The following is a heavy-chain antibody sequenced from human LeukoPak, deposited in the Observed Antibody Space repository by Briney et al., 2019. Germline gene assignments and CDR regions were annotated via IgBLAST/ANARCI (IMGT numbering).Heavy chain of an antibody. CDR1: GCTFSSYA. Sequence: ASVKVSCKASGCTFSSYAISWVRQAPGKGLEWMGGIIPIVGAANYAQKFQGRVTITADKSTNTAYMELSSLRSEDTAVYYCARLSLFCISPRCYLFGANYGMDGWGKGATVTVS. D-gene: IGHD2-2*01. CDR3: ARLSLFCISPRCYLFGANYGMDG. CDR2: IIPIVGAA. J-gene: IGHJ6*04. V-gene: IGHV1-69*06.